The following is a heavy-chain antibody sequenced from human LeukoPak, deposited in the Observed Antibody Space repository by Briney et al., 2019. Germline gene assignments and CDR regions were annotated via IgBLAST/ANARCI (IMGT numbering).Heavy chain of an antibody. V-gene: IGHV1-46*01. CDR2: INPRGGTT. Sequence: ASVTVSCKSSGYTFTSYYMHWVRQAPGQGLEWMGIINPRGGTTSYAQQFQGRVTMTRDTSTSTVYMELSSLRSEDTAVYFCARDWGQQLGRDCFDYWGQGTLVTVPS. CDR1: GYTFTSYY. J-gene: IGHJ4*02. D-gene: IGHD6-13*01. CDR3: ARDWGQQLGRDCFDY.